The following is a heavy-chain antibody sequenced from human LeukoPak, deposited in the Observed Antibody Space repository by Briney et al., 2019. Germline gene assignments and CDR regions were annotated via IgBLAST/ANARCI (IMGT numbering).Heavy chain of an antibody. V-gene: IGHV4-38-2*02. CDR3: ARVRRVGATPFDY. Sequence: PSETLSLTCTVSGYSISSGYYWGWIRQPPGKGLEWIGSFYHSGSTYYNPSLKSRVTISLDTSKNQFSLKLSSVTAADTAVYYCARVRRVGATPFDYRGQGTLVTVSS. D-gene: IGHD1-26*01. J-gene: IGHJ4*02. CDR2: FYHSGST. CDR1: GYSISSGYY.